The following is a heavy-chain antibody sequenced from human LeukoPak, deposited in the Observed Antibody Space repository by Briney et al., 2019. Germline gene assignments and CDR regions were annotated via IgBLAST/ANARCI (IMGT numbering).Heavy chain of an antibody. CDR2: IYYSGST. CDR1: GGSISSSSYY. CDR3: ARYEGDCGGDCYSRGDYYYMDV. J-gene: IGHJ6*03. V-gene: IGHV4-39*01. D-gene: IGHD2-21*01. Sequence: SETLSLTCTVSGGSISSSSYYWGWIRQPPGKGLEWIGSIYYSGSTYYNPSLKSRVTISVDTSKNQFSLKLSSVTAADTAVYYCARYEGDCGGDCYSRGDYYYMDVWGKGTTVTVSS.